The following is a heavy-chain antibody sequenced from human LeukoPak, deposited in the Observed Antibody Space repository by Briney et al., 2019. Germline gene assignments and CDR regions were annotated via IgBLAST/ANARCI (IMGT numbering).Heavy chain of an antibody. J-gene: IGHJ5*02. CDR2: ISYDGNSK. Sequence: PGRSLRLSCAASGFTLRTYGMHWVRQAPGKGLEWVAMISYDGNSKQYADLVKGRFTISRDNSKNTLYLQMNSLRTEDTAVYHCAKDLYGSGWYNYFDPWGQGALVTVSS. CDR1: GFTLRTYG. D-gene: IGHD6-19*01. CDR3: AKDLYGSGWYNYFDP. V-gene: IGHV3-30*18.